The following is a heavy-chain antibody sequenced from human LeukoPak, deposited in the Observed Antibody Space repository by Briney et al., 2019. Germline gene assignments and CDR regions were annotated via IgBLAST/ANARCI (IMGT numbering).Heavy chain of an antibody. CDR1: GFTFSSFQ. CDR3: ASWGHSDYSSFPPNFDY. J-gene: IGHJ4*02. CDR2: IGGGDSQI. V-gene: IGHV3-48*03. Sequence: GGSLRLSCAASGFTFSSFQMTWVRQAPGKGLEWVSYIGGGDSQIFYADSVKGRFTISRDNAKNSLYLQMSSLRAEDTAIYYCASWGHSDYSSFPPNFDYWGQGTLVTVSS. D-gene: IGHD4-11*01.